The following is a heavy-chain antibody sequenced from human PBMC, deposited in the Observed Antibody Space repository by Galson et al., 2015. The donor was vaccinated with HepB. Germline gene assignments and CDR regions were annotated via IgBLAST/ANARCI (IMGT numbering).Heavy chain of an antibody. V-gene: IGHV3-13*04. CDR3: ARGAYGDANWSFDL. D-gene: IGHD4-17*01. J-gene: IGHJ2*01. CDR2: IGAPGDT. CDR1: GFTFSSHD. Sequence: SLRLSCAASGFTFSSHDMHWVRQSTGQGLEWVSAIGAPGDTYYPASVQGRFTISRENAKNSLYLQMNSLTAADTAVYYCARGAYGDANWSFDLWGRGTLVTVSS.